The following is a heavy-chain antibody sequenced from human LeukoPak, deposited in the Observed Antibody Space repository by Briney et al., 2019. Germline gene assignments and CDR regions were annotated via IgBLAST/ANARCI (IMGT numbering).Heavy chain of an antibody. J-gene: IGHJ4*02. CDR3: AKDRKLGIRPVYYFDY. CDR2: VSGNGGST. CDR1: GFTFSSYA. V-gene: IGHV3-23*01. Sequence: PGGSLRLSCAASGFTFSSYAMSWVRQAPGKGLEWVSAVSGNGGSTYYADSVKGRFTISRDNSKNTLYLQMNSLRAEDTAVYYCAKDRKLGIRPVYYFDYWGQGTLVTVSS. D-gene: IGHD7-27*01.